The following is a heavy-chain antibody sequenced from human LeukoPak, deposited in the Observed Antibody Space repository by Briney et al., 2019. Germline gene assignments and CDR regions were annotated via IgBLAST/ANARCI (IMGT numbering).Heavy chain of an antibody. V-gene: IGHV3-48*03. CDR2: ISSSGSTI. Sequence: GGSLRLSCAASGFTFSSYDMNWVRQAPGKGLEWVSYISSSGSTIYYADSVKGRFTISRDNAKNSLYLQMNSLRAEDTAVYYCVRLGEDPPFDYWGQGTLVTVSS. J-gene: IGHJ4*02. CDR3: VRLGEDPPFDY. D-gene: IGHD3-10*01. CDR1: GFTFSSYD.